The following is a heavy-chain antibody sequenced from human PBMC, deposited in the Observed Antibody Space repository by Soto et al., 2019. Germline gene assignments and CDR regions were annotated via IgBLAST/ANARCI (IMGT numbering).Heavy chain of an antibody. Sequence: GASVKVSCKASGYTFTSYDINWVRQATGQGLEWMGWMNPNSGNTGYAQKFQGRVTMTRNTSISTAYMELSSLRSEDTAVYYCARGVVVPAANTDPNDYWGQGTLVTVSS. CDR2: MNPNSGNT. J-gene: IGHJ4*02. CDR3: ARGVVVPAANTDPNDY. V-gene: IGHV1-8*01. CDR1: GYTFTSYD. D-gene: IGHD2-2*01.